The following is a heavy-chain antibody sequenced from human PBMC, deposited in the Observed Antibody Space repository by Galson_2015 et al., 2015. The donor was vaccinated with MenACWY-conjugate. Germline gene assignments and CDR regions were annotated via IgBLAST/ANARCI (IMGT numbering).Heavy chain of an antibody. V-gene: IGHV3-7*03. CDR1: GFTFSSYW. CDR2: IKQDGSEK. Sequence: SLRLSCAPSGFTFSSYWMSWVRQAPRKGLEWVANIKQDGSEKYYVDSVKGRFTISRDNAKNSLYLQMNSLRGEDTAVYYCASLSGYPNWFDPWGQGTLVTVSS. J-gene: IGHJ5*02. D-gene: IGHD3-10*01. CDR3: ASLSGYPNWFDP.